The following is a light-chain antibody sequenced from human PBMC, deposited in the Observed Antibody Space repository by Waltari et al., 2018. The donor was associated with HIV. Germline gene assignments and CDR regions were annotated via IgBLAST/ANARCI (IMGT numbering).Light chain of an antibody. V-gene: IGLV2-14*01. J-gene: IGLJ3*02. CDR3: SSYTSSRTWV. CDR2: EVS. CDR1: RSDVGGYNY. Sequence: QSALTQPASVSGSPGQSITISCTGTRSDVGGYNYVSWYQHHPGKAPKLVIYEVSNRPSGVSSRFSGFKSANTASLTISGLQAEDEGDYYCSSYTSSRTWVFGGGTKLTVL.